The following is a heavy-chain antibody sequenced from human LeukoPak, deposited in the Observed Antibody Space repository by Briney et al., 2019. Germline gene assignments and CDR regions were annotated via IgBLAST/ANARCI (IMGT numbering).Heavy chain of an antibody. CDR2: INSDGINT. CDR3: ARGGGSNWYGYPFDI. D-gene: IGHD6-13*01. CDR1: GFTFSNYW. V-gene: IGHV3-74*01. Sequence: GGSLRLSCAASGFTFSNYWMHWVRQAPGKGLVWVSRINSDGINTSYADSVKGRFTISRDNAKNSLYLQMNSLRAEDRAVYYCARGGGSNWYGYPFDIWGQGTLVTVSS. J-gene: IGHJ3*02.